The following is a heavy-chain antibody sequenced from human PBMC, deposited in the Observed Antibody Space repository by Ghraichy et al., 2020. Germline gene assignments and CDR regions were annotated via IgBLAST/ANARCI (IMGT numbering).Heavy chain of an antibody. CDR3: ARDSKLTYYYDSSGYYSYFDY. V-gene: IGHV4-59*01. Sequence: SETLSLTCTVSGGSISSYYWSWIRQPPGKGLEWIGYIYYSGSTNYNPSLKSRVTISVDTSKNQFSLKLSSVTAADTAVYYCARDSKLTYYYDSSGYYSYFDYWGQGTLVTVSS. CDR1: GGSISSYY. CDR2: IYYSGST. D-gene: IGHD3-22*01. J-gene: IGHJ4*02.